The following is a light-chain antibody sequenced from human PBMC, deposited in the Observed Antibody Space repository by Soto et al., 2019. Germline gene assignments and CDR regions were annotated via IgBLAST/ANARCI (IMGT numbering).Light chain of an antibody. CDR2: AAS. Sequence: IQMTQSPCSLSASVGDRVTITCRASQSISSYLNWYQQKPGKAPKLLIYAASSLQSGVPSRFSGSGSGTDFTLTITGLQPDDFAVYYCQHYNSAPGTFGKGTKVDI. CDR3: QHYNSAPGT. CDR1: QSISSY. V-gene: IGKV1-39*01. J-gene: IGKJ1*01.